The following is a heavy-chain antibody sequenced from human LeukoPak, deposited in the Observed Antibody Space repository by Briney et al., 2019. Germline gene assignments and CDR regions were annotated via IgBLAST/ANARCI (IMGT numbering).Heavy chain of an antibody. CDR2: IDYGGSVT. CDR1: GFTFNAYT. J-gene: IGHJ4*02. CDR3: TRDLEY. V-gene: IGHV3-48*01. Sequence: GGSQRLSCSASGFTFNAYTMNWVRQAPGKGPEWLSYIDYGGSVTHYAESVKGRFSISRDNVENSLYLHMNSLRVEDTAVYYCTRDLEYWSQGVQVTVSS.